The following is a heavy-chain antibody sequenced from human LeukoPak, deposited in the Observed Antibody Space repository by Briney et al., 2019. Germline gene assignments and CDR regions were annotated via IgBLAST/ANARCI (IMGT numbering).Heavy chain of an antibody. CDR2: INPNSGGT. Sequence: GASVKVSCKASGYTFTGYYMHWVRQAPGQGLEWMGWINPNSGGTNHAQKFQGRVTMTRDTSISTAYMELSRLRSDDTAVYYCARGARYQPLLVDYWGQGTLVTVSS. V-gene: IGHV1-2*02. D-gene: IGHD2-2*01. CDR3: ARGARYQPLLVDY. J-gene: IGHJ4*02. CDR1: GYTFTGYY.